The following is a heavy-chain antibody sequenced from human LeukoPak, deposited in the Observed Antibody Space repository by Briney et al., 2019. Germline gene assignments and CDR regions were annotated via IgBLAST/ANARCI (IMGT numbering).Heavy chain of an antibody. CDR1: GGSISSYY. D-gene: IGHD6-19*01. J-gene: IGHJ4*02. Sequence: SETLSLTCTVSGGSISSYYWSWLRQPPGKGLEWIGYIYYSGSTNYNPSLKSRVTISVDTSKNQFSLKLSSVTAADTAVYYCARQFRRASGWYSGYYFDYWGQGTLVTVSS. V-gene: IGHV4-59*08. CDR2: IYYSGST. CDR3: ARQFRRASGWYSGYYFDY.